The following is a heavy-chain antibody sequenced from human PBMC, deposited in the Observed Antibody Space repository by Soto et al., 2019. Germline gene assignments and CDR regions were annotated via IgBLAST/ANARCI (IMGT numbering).Heavy chain of an antibody. D-gene: IGHD2-2*01. CDR1: GGSISSGGYY. Sequence: SETLSLTCTVSGGSISSGGYYWSWIRQHPGKGLEWIGYIYYSGSTYYNPSLKSRVTISVDTSKNQFSLKLSSVTAADTAVYYCAALGYCSSTSCYDYYYYMDVWGKGTTVTVSS. V-gene: IGHV4-31*03. CDR3: AALGYCSSTSCYDYYYYMDV. J-gene: IGHJ6*03. CDR2: IYYSGST.